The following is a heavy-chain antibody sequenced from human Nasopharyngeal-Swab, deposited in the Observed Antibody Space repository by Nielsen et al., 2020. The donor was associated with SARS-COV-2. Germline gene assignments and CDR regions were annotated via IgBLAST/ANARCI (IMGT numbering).Heavy chain of an antibody. CDR1: GGPSTTSNW. D-gene: IGHD2-15*01. V-gene: IGHV4-4*02. CDR2: IYYSGST. Sequence: SETLSLTCAVSGGPSTTSNWWRWVRQPPGKGLEWIGEIYYSGSTNYSPSLKSRVSLSEDRSKNQFSLNLTSVTAADTAVYYCGRVVCSGATCLDFWAQGTLVTVSS. CDR3: GRVVCSGATCLDF. J-gene: IGHJ4*02.